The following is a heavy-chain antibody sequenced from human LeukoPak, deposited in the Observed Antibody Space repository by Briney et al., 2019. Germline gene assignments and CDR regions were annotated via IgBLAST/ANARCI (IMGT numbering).Heavy chain of an antibody. D-gene: IGHD6-19*01. J-gene: IGHJ4*02. V-gene: IGHV3-30*02. Sequence: GALRLSCAASGFTFSSYGMHWVRQAPGKGLEWVAFIRYDGSNKYYADSVKGRFTISRDNSKNTLYLQMNSLRAEDTAMYYCAKLGKVAVAGNFDYWGQGTLVTVSS. CDR1: GFTFSSYG. CDR3: AKLGKVAVAGNFDY. CDR2: IRYDGSNK.